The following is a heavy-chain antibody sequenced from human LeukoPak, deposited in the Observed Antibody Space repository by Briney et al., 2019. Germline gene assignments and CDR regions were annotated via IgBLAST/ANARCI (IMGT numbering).Heavy chain of an antibody. CDR2: INPNSGGT. CDR3: ARGTLDCSGGSCTAYYFDY. Sequence: ASVKVSCKASGYTFTSYYMHWVRQAPGQGLEWMGWINPNSGGTNYAQKFQGRVTMTRDTSISTAYMELSRLRSDDTAVYYCARGTLDCSGGSCTAYYFDYWGQGTLVTVSS. D-gene: IGHD2-15*01. CDR1: GYTFTSYY. J-gene: IGHJ4*02. V-gene: IGHV1-2*02.